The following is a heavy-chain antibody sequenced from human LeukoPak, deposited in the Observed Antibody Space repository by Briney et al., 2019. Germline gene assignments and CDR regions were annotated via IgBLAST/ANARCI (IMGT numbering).Heavy chain of an antibody. V-gene: IGHV1-18*04. J-gene: IGHJ5*02. D-gene: IGHD2-2*01. CDR3: ARDPSNTSGWKTWFDP. CDR2: ISCYNGDT. Sequence: ASVKVSCKASGYSFSRHGISWVRQAPGQGLEWMGWISCYNGDTNYAQKFQGRVTLTTDTPTSTAYMELRSLRYDDTAVYYCARDPSNTSGWKTWFDPWGQGTLVTVSS. CDR1: GYSFSRHG.